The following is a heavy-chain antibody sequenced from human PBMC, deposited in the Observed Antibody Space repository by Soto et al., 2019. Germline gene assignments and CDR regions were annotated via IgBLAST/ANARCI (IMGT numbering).Heavy chain of an antibody. D-gene: IGHD1-26*01. V-gene: IGHV4-59*01. Sequence: KTLETLSLTCTVSGGSISSYYWSWIRQPPGKGLEWIGYIYYSGSTNYNPSLKSRVTISVDTSKNQFSLKLSSVTAADTAVYYCASPTLGGGSYSGAFDIWGQGTMVTVSS. CDR2: IYYSGST. CDR3: ASPTLGGGSYSGAFDI. J-gene: IGHJ3*02. CDR1: GGSISSYY.